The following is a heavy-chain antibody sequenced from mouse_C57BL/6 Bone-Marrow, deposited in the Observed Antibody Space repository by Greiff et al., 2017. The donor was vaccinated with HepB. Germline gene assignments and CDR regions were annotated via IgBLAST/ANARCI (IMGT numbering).Heavy chain of an antibody. CDR1: GYSFTGYY. CDR2: INPSTGGT. J-gene: IGHJ3*01. Sequence: VQLQQSEPELVKPGASVKISCKASGYSFTGYYMNWVKQSPEKSLEWIGEINPSTGGTTYNQKFKAKATLTVDKSSSTAYMQLKSLTSEDSAVYYCARNWDFAYWGQGTLVTVSA. CDR3: ARNWDFAY. D-gene: IGHD4-1*01. V-gene: IGHV1-42*01.